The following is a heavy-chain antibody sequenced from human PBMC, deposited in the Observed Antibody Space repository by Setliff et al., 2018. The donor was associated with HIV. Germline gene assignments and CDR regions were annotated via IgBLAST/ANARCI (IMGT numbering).Heavy chain of an antibody. CDR3: ASGYSSGLGYWYFDL. J-gene: IGHJ2*01. CDR2: ISPTGST. D-gene: IGHD6-19*01. V-gene: IGHV4-4*08. CDR1: GASISSYY. Sequence: PSETLSLTCSVSGASISSYYWSWIRQPPGKGLEWIGYISPTGSTYYNPSLKRRVTISVDTSKNQFSLKLSSVTAADTAVYYCASGYSSGLGYWYFDLWGRGTLVTVSS.